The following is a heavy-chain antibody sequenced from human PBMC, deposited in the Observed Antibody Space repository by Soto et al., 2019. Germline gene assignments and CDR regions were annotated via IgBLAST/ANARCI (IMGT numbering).Heavy chain of an antibody. CDR2: ISGSGGST. CDR1: GFTFSSYA. Sequence: PGGALRLSCAAYGFTFSSYAMSWVRQAPGKGLEWVSAISGSGGSTYYADSVKGRFTISRDNSKNTLYLQMNSLRAEDTAVYYCAKVPRIAPPTGAFDIWGQGTMVTVSS. J-gene: IGHJ3*02. CDR3: AKVPRIAPPTGAFDI. D-gene: IGHD6-13*01. V-gene: IGHV3-23*01.